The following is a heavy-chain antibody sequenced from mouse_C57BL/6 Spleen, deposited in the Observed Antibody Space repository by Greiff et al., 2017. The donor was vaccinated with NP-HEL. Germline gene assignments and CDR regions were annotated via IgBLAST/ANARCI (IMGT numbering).Heavy chain of an antibody. CDR3: ARADYDRDYYAMDY. CDR2: INPSTGGT. Sequence: EVQLQESGPELVKPGASVKISCKASGYSFTGYYMNWVKQSPEKSLEWIGEINPSTGGTTYNQKFKAKATLTVDKSSSTAYMQLKSLTSEDSAVYYRARADYDRDYYAMDYWGQGTSVTVSS. CDR1: GYSFTGYY. D-gene: IGHD2-4*01. J-gene: IGHJ4*01. V-gene: IGHV1-42*01.